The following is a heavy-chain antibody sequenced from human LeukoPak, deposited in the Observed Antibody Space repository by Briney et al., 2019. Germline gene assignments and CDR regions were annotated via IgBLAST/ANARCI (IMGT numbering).Heavy chain of an antibody. CDR2: ISGSGGST. CDR1: GFTFSSYA. Sequence: GGSLRLSCAASGFTFSSYAMSWVRQAPGKGLEWVSAISGSGGSTYYADSVKGRFTISRDNSKNTLYLQMKSLRAEDTAVYYCAKDLCSSTSCYTANWFDPWGQGTLVTVSS. J-gene: IGHJ5*02. D-gene: IGHD2-2*02. CDR3: AKDLCSSTSCYTANWFDP. V-gene: IGHV3-23*01.